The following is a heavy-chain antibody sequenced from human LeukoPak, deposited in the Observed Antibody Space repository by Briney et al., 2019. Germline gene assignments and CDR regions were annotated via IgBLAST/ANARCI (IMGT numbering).Heavy chain of an antibody. D-gene: IGHD3-3*01. Sequence: SETLSLTCAVYGGSFSGYYWSWIRQPPGKGLEWIGEINHSGSTNYNPSLKSRVTISVDTSKNQFSLKLSSVTAAGTAVYYCARYDFWSGYYLDYWGQGTLVTVSS. CDR1: GGSFSGYY. V-gene: IGHV4-34*01. J-gene: IGHJ4*02. CDR3: ARYDFWSGYYLDY. CDR2: INHSGST.